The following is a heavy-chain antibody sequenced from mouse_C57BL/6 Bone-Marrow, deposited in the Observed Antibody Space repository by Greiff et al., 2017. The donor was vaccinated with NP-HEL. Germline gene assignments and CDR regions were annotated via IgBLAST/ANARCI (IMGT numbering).Heavy chain of an antibody. CDR3: ARIGERYSNYGLYYFDY. CDR2: TWWDDDK. CDR1: GFSLSTFGMG. V-gene: IGHV8-8*01. D-gene: IGHD2-5*01. Sequence: QVTLKVSGPGILQPSQTLSLTCSFSGFSLSTFGMGVGWIRQPSGKGLVWLVHTWWDDDKYYNPALKSRLTSSKDTSKNHVFLKIANVDTSDTATYYCARIGERYSNYGLYYFDYWGQGTTLTVSS. J-gene: IGHJ2*01.